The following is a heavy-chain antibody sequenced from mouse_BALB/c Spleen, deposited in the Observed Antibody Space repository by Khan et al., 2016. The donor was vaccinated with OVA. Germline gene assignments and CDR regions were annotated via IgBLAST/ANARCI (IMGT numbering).Heavy chain of an antibody. CDR1: GYTFTNYG. CDR3: TRPPHFSYVLVY. J-gene: IGHJ4*01. CDR2: ISTYTGEP. V-gene: IGHV9-3-1*01. Sequence: QIQLVQSGPELKKPGETVKISCKASGYTFTNYGMNWVKQAPGKALKWMGWISTYTGEPTYADDFKGRFAFSLETSASTAYLQFNNLKNEDTATYFCTRPPHFSYVLVYWGQGTSVTVSS.